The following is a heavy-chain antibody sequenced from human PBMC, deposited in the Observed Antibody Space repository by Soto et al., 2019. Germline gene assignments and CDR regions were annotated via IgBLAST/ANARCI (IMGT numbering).Heavy chain of an antibody. J-gene: IGHJ4*02. CDR1: GVSIRSYY. CDR2: IFYSGST. CDR3: ERGAADQAMVDS. Sequence: PSETLSLTCTFSGVSIRSYYWTCIRQPPGKGLEWLGYIFYSGSTFYNPSLKSRVTISIHTSKSQFSLQLTSVTAADTAVYYCERGAADQAMVDSWGQGTLVTVSS. D-gene: IGHD5-18*01. V-gene: IGHV4-59*01.